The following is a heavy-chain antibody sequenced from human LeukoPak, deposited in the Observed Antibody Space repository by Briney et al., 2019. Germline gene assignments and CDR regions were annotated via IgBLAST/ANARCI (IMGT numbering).Heavy chain of an antibody. CDR1: GGSISSYY. CDR3: ARDVCSSTSCYAAFDY. V-gene: IGHV4-4*07. D-gene: IGHD2-2*01. J-gene: IGHJ4*02. Sequence: PSETLSLTCTVSGGSISSYYWSWIRQPAGKGLEWVGRIYTSGSTNYNPSLKSRVTMSVDTSKNQFSLKLSSVTAADTAVYYCARDVCSSTSCYAAFDYWGQGTLVTVSS. CDR2: IYTSGST.